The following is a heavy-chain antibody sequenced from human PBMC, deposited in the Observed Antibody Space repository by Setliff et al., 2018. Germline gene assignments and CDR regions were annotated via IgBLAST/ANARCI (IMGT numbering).Heavy chain of an antibody. J-gene: IGHJ4*02. CDR3: ARGGVTAVWDLTV. V-gene: IGHV4-59*01. CDR2: VFFTGDT. Sequence: SETLSLTCTISGGSISSYFWTWIRQPPGKGLEWIGYVFFTGDTDYNPSLGSRVTISLDRSKTQFSLKLSSVTAADTAVYYCARGGVTAVWDLTVWGQGTLVTVSS. CDR1: GGSISSYF. D-gene: IGHD2-21*02.